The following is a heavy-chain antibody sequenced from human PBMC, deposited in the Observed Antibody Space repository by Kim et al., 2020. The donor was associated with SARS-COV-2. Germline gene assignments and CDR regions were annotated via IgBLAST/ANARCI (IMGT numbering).Heavy chain of an antibody. J-gene: IGHJ4*02. Sequence: ASVKGRFTISRDNSKNTLYLQMNGLIAEDTAVYYCAKPDSDIVMYYFDYWGQGTLVTVSS. D-gene: IGHD2-15*01. CDR3: AKPDSDIVMYYFDY. V-gene: IGHV3-23*01.